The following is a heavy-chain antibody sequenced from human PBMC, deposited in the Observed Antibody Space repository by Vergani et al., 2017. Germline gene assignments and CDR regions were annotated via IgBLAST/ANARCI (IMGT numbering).Heavy chain of an antibody. V-gene: IGHV1-69*04. CDR3: ARTHYDSRMYYFDY. CDR1: GGTFSSYA. D-gene: IGHD3-22*01. CDR2: IIPIRGIA. J-gene: IGHJ4*02. Sequence: QVQLVQSGAEVKKPGASVKVSCKASGGTFSSYAISWVRKAPGQGLEWMGRIIPIRGIANYAQKFQGRATITADKSTSPAYMKLSSLRSEDTAVYYCARTHYDSRMYYFDYWGQGTLVTVSS.